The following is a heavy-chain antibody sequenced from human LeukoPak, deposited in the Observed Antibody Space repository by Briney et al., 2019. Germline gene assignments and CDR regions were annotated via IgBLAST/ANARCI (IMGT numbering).Heavy chain of an antibody. CDR3: ARETVISSSSGYSDY. V-gene: IGHV4-34*01. CDR1: GGSFSGYY. Sequence: SETLSLTCAAYGGSFSGYYWSWIRQPPGKGLERIGEINHSGSTNYNPSLKSRVTISVDTSKNQSSLKLSSVTAADTAVYYCARETVISSSSGYSDYWGQGTLVTVSS. CDR2: INHSGST. J-gene: IGHJ4*02. D-gene: IGHD6-6*01.